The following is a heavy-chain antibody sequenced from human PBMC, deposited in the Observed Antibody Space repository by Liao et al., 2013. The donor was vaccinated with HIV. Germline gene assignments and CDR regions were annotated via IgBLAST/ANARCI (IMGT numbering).Heavy chain of an antibody. CDR2: IHTSGTI. CDR3: AREGPAQRWGLDY. V-gene: IGHV4-4*07. D-gene: IGHD3-16*01. CDR1: GDSISRYF. J-gene: IGHJ4*02. Sequence: QVQLQESGPGLVKPSETLSLTCNVSGDSISRYFWSWIRQPAGKGLEWLGRIHTSGTIKYNPSLESRMTMSLDTSANQVFLRLTSVTAADTATYYCAREGPAQRWGLDYWGQGILVTVTS.